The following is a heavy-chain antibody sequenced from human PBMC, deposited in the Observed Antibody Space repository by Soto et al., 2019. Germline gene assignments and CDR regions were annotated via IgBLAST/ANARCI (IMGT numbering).Heavy chain of an antibody. Sequence: SETLSLTCTVSGDSISSYYWSWIRQPPGKGLEWIGHIYYTGSTNYNPSLKSRVIISVHTSKNQISLNLYSVTAADTAVYYCTRVRGNFFDHWGQGTQVTVSS. V-gene: IGHV4-59*01. CDR1: GDSISSYY. J-gene: IGHJ5*02. CDR3: TRVRGNFFDH. CDR2: IYYTGST. D-gene: IGHD2-21*02.